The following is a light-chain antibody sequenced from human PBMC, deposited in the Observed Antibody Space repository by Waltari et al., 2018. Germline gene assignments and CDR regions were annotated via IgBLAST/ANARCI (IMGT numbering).Light chain of an antibody. Sequence: DIQMTQSPSSLSASVGDTVPITCQASRGIVNNLNWYQQKPGKAPKLLIYRASSLQSGISSRFSGSGSGTDFTLTISSLQPEDFATYYCQQGYSYPLTFGGGTKVEIK. CDR2: RAS. CDR1: RGIVNN. J-gene: IGKJ4*01. V-gene: IGKV1-39*01. CDR3: QQGYSYPLT.